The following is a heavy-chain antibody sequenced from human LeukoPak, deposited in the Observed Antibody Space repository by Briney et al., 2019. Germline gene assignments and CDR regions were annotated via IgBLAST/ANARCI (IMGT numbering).Heavy chain of an antibody. Sequence: GRSLRLSCTASEFTVSRNYMLWVRQAPGKGLEWVSLIFSNGDTHYADSVKGRFTISRDTSKNTVSLQMNSLRVEDTAMYYCTRDQMNYWGQGTLVTVSS. V-gene: IGHV3-53*01. D-gene: IGHD5-24*01. CDR3: TRDQMNY. CDR2: IFSNGDT. J-gene: IGHJ4*02. CDR1: EFTVSRNY.